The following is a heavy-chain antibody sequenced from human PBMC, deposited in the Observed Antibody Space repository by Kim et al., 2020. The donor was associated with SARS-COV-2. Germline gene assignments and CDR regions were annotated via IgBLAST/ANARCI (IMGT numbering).Heavy chain of an antibody. V-gene: IGHV1-18*04. D-gene: IGHD3-9*01. Sequence: ASVKVSCKASGYTFTSYGISWVRQAPGQGLEWMGWISAYNGNTNYAQKLQGRVTMTTDTSTSTAYMELRSLRSDDTAVYYCARDLYDILTGYPDAFDIWGQGTMVTVSS. CDR1: GYTFTSYG. CDR2: ISAYNGNT. CDR3: ARDLYDILTGYPDAFDI. J-gene: IGHJ3*02.